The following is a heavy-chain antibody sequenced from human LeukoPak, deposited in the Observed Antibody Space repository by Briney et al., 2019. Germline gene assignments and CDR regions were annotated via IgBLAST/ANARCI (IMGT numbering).Heavy chain of an antibody. D-gene: IGHD3-10*01. CDR3: ARRRLAYGSGSPENYFDY. CDR2: IYYSGST. V-gene: IGHV4-39*01. J-gene: IGHJ4*02. CDR1: GGSISSSSYY. Sequence: SETLSLTCTVSGGSISSSSYYWGWIRQPPGKGLEWIGSIYYSGSTYYNPSLKSRVTISVDTSKNQFSLKLSSVTAADTAVYYCARRRLAYGSGSPENYFDYWGQGTLVTVSS.